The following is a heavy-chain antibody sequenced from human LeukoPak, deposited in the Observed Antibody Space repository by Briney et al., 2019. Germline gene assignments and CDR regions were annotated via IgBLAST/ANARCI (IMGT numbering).Heavy chain of an antibody. V-gene: IGHV5-51*01. CDR3: ARHGGYNGYDYTGMDY. CDR1: GYSFTSYW. Sequence: GESLKISCKGSGYSFTSYWIGWVRQMPGKGLEWMGIIYPGDSDTRYSPSFQGQVTISADKSISTAYLQWSSLKASDTAMYYCARHGGYNGYDYTGMDYWGQGTLVTVSS. J-gene: IGHJ4*02. D-gene: IGHD5-12*01. CDR2: IYPGDSDT.